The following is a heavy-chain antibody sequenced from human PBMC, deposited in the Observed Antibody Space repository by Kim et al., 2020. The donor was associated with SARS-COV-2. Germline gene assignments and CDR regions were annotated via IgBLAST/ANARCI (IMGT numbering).Heavy chain of an antibody. V-gene: IGHV3-23*01. Sequence: GGSLRLSCAASGFTFSSYAMSWVRQAPGKGLEWVSAISGSGGSTYYADSVKGRFTISRDNSKNTLYLQMNSLRAEDTAVYHCAKFHGLPRVQWLVVADWFDPWGQGTLVTVSS. J-gene: IGHJ5*02. D-gene: IGHD6-19*01. CDR1: GFTFSSYA. CDR2: ISGSGGST. CDR3: AKFHGLPRVQWLVVADWFDP.